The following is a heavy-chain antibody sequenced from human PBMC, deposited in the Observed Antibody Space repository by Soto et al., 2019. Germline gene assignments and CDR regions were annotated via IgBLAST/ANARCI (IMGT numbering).Heavy chain of an antibody. Sequence: GASVKVSCKASGYTFTSYGISWLRQAPGQGLEWMGWISAYNGNTNYAQKLQGRVTMTTDTSTSTAYMELRSLRSDDTAVYYCARVLRFSTGGWFDPWGQGTLVTVSS. CDR1: GYTFTSYG. V-gene: IGHV1-18*04. CDR2: ISAYNGNT. D-gene: IGHD3-3*01. J-gene: IGHJ5*02. CDR3: ARVLRFSTGGWFDP.